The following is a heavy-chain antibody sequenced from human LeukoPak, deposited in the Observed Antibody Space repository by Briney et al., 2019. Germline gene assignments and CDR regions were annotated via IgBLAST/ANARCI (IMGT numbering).Heavy chain of an antibody. CDR1: GGSFSGYY. CDR3: ALQKASGYPDY. Sequence: SETLSLTCAVYGGSFSGYYWSWIRQPPGKGLEWIGEINHSGSTNYNPSPKSRVTISVDTSKNQFSLKLSSVTAADTAVYYCALQKASGYPDYWGQGTLVTVSS. CDR2: INHSGST. V-gene: IGHV4-34*01. D-gene: IGHD3-22*01. J-gene: IGHJ4*02.